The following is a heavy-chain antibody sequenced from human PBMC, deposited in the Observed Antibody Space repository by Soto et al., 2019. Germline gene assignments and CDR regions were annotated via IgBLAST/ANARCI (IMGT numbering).Heavy chain of an antibody. CDR3: AGGGDGAFDI. CDR1: GGTFSSYT. V-gene: IGHV1-46*01. D-gene: IGHD2-21*02. J-gene: IGHJ3*02. CDR2: IIPIGGSA. Sequence: ASVKVSCKASGGTFSSYTISWVRQAPGQGLEWMGRIIPIGGSASYAQKFQGRVTMTRDTSTSTVHMELSSLRSEDTAVYYCAGGGDGAFDIWGQGTMVTVSS.